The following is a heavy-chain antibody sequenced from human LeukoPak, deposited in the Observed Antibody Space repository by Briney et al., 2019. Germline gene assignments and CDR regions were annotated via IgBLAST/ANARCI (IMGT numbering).Heavy chain of an antibody. D-gene: IGHD2-2*01. CDR2: IYTSGST. J-gene: IGHJ2*01. CDR1: GGSISSQY. CDR3: ARDGGGYCSSISCSPWGTSSFDL. V-gene: IGHV4-4*07. Sequence: PSETLSLTCTVSGGSISSQYWSWIRQPAGKGLEWIGRIYTSGSTKYNPSLKSRVTISVDTSKNQFSLRLSSVTAADTAVYYCARDGGGYCSSISCSPWGTSSFDLWGRGTLVTVSS.